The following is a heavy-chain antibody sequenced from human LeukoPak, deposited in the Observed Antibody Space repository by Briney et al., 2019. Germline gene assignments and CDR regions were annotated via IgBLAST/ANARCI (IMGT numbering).Heavy chain of an antibody. CDR2: IYSSGNT. Sequence: SETLSLTCTVSRGSTSNYYWSWIRQPPGKGLEWIGYIYSSGNTKYNPSLKSRVTISIDTSKNQFSLNLTSVTAADTAVYYCANSRRWLQCPPFDYWGQGTLVTVSS. CDR3: ANSRRWLQCPPFDY. V-gene: IGHV4-59*01. D-gene: IGHD5-24*01. J-gene: IGHJ4*02. CDR1: RGSTSNYY.